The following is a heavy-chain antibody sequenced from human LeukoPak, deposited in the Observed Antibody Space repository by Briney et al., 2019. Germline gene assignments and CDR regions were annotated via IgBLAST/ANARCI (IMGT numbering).Heavy chain of an antibody. CDR3: GREGIRGPMDV. Sequence: SETLSLTCTVSDYSFSNHYYWGWIRQPPGKGLEWIGTIYHSGSTYYNPSLKSRITISVDTSKNQFSLQLTSVTAADTAVYYCGREGIRGPMDVWGKGTTVTVSS. CDR1: DYSFSNHYY. J-gene: IGHJ6*03. V-gene: IGHV4-38-2*02. CDR2: IYHSGST. D-gene: IGHD4-17*01.